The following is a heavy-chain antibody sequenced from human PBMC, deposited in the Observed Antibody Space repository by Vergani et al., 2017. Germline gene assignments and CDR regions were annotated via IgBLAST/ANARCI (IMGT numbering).Heavy chain of an antibody. J-gene: IGHJ4*02. CDR2: LYYSGST. CDR3: VKTHCSGLSCHVLF. V-gene: IGHV4-59*08. CDR1: GGSISSYY. D-gene: IGHD2-15*01. Sequence: QVHLQESGPGLVKPSETLSLTCTVSGGSISSYYWSWIRQPPGKGLEWIGSLYYSGSTNYNPSLKSRVTISVDTSQNQFSLKLSSVTAADTAMYYCVKTHCSGLSCHVLFWGRGIVVTVSS.